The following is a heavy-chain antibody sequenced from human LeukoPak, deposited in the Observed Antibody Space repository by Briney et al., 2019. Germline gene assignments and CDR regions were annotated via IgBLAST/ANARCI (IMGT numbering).Heavy chain of an antibody. CDR2: IIPIFGTA. Sequence: SVKVSCKVSGGTFSSYAISWVRQAPGQGLEWMGGIIPIFGTANYAQKFQGRVTITTDESTSTAYMELSSLRSEDTAVYYCARGPSGSYPYNWGQGTLVIVSS. CDR1: GGTFSSYA. CDR3: ARGPSGSYPYN. J-gene: IGHJ4*02. D-gene: IGHD1-26*01. V-gene: IGHV1-69*05.